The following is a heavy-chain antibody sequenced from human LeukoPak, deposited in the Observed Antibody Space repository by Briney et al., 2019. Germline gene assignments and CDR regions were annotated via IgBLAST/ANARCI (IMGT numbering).Heavy chain of an antibody. CDR2: IYYSGST. V-gene: IGHV4-59*12. CDR3: ARVFSSSWPYYYYYYMDV. CDR1: GGSISSYY. J-gene: IGHJ6*03. Sequence: SETLSLTCTVPGGSISSYYWSWIRQPPGRGLEWIGYIYYSGSTNYNPSLKSRVTISVDPSKNQFSLKLSSVSAADSAVYYCARVFSSSWPYYYYYYMDVWGKGTTVTVSS. D-gene: IGHD6-13*01.